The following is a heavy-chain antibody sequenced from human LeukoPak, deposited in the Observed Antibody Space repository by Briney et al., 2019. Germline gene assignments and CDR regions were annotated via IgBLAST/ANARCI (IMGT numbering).Heavy chain of an antibody. CDR1: GYTFTSYG. D-gene: IGHD1-20*01. CDR2: ISAYNGNT. V-gene: IGHV1-18*01. Sequence: GASVKVSCKASGYTFTSYGISWVRQAPGQGLEWMGWISAYNGNTSYAQKLQGRVTMTTDTSTSTAYMELRSLRSDGTAVYYCARGGYSWNDRRLGYNWFDPWGQGTLVTVSS. CDR3: ARGGYSWNDRRLGYNWFDP. J-gene: IGHJ5*02.